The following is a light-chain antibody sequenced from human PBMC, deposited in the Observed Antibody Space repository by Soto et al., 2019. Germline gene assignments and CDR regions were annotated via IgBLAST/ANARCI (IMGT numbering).Light chain of an antibody. CDR1: QGISKY. CDR3: QNYNSVPLT. J-gene: IGKJ4*01. Sequence: DIQMTQSPSSLSASVGDRVTITCRASQGISKYLAWYQQKPGKVPKLLIYVASTLHSGVPSRFSGSGSGTDFTLTISSLQPEDVATYYCQNYNSVPLTFGGGTKVEIK. V-gene: IGKV1-27*01. CDR2: VAS.